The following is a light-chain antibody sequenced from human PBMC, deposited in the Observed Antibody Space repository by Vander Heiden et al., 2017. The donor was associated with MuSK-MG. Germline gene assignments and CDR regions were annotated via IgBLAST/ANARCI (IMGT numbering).Light chain of an antibody. CDR3: QQSDTSPLT. CDR2: AAS. CDR1: QSITTY. J-gene: IGKJ4*01. V-gene: IGKV1-39*01. Sequence: DIQMAQSPSSLSASVGDRVTITCRASQSITTYLTWYQQKPGKAPKLLIYAASSLQSGVPSRFSGSGSGTDFSLTISRLQPEDVATYYCQQSDTSPLTFGGGTKVEIK.